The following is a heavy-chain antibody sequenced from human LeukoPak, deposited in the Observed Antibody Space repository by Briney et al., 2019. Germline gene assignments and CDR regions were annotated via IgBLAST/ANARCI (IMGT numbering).Heavy chain of an antibody. J-gene: IGHJ4*02. V-gene: IGHV5-51*01. D-gene: IGHD5-12*01. CDR3: ARVGSGYDSYFDY. CDR2: IYPGDSDT. Sequence: GESLKISCKGSGYSFTNYWIGWVRQMPGKGLEWMGIIYPGDSDTRYSPSFQGQVTISADKSISTAYLQWSSLKASDAAMYYCARVGSGYDSYFDYWGQGTLVTVSS. CDR1: GYSFTNYW.